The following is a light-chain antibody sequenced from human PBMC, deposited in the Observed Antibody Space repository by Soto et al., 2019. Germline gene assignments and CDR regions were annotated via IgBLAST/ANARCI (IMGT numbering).Light chain of an antibody. V-gene: IGKV1-39*01. J-gene: IGKJ4*01. CDR2: GAC. CDR3: QQSFITPPLT. Sequence: DIQMTQSPSSLSASIGDIITITCRASQSISTYLNWYQQKPGKAPKLLIYGACTLQNGVPSRFSGSGSATDDALTISGLQPEDFATYYCQQSFITPPLTFGGGTKVEMK. CDR1: QSISTY.